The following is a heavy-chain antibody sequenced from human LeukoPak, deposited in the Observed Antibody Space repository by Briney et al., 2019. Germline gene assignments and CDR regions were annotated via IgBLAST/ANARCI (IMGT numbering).Heavy chain of an antibody. CDR2: INPNSGGT. Sequence: ASVKVSCKASGYTFTGYYMHWVRQAPGQGLEWMGWINPNSGGTNYAQKFQGRVTMTRDTSISTAYMELSRLRSDDTAVYYCARDFTNRNYYYGMDVWGQGTTVTVSS. J-gene: IGHJ6*02. D-gene: IGHD3-3*01. CDR1: GYTFTGYY. V-gene: IGHV1-2*02. CDR3: ARDFTNRNYYYGMDV.